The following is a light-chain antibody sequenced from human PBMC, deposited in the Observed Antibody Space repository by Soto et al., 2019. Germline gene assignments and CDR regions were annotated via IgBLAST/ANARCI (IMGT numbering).Light chain of an antibody. V-gene: IGKV2-28*01. CDR2: LGS. Sequence: EIVSTQSPGTLSLSPGERATLSCRASQILLHSNGYNFLDWYLQKPGQSPRLLIHLGSNRASGVPDRFSGSGSGTDFTLRITRVEAEDVGVYYCMQALQTPPYTLGQGTKVDI. J-gene: IGKJ2*01. CDR1: QILLHSNGYNF. CDR3: MQALQTPPYT.